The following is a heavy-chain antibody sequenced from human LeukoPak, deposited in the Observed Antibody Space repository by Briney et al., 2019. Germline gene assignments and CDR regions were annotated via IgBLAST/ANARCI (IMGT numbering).Heavy chain of an antibody. CDR1: GFTFRTSP. CDR2: ISYDGKIK. D-gene: IGHD6-25*01. J-gene: IGHJ4*02. Sequence: GGSLRLSCAASGFTFRTSPMHWVRQAPGKGLEWVAVISYDGKIKVYADSVKGRFTISRDIAKNMLYLEMNSLRTEDTAVYYCARDPRRGAPDYFDSWGQGTLVTVSS. CDR3: ARDPRRGAPDYFDS. V-gene: IGHV3-30*04.